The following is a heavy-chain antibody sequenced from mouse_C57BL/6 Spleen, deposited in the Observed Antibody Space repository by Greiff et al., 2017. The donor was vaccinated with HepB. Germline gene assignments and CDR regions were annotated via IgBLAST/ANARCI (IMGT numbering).Heavy chain of an antibody. CDR3: ARGGAGENYFDY. J-gene: IGHJ2*01. CDR1: GYAFSSYW. Sequence: QVQLKESGAALVKPGASVKISCKASGYAFSSYWMNWVKQRPGKGLEWIGQIYPGDGDTNYNGKFKGKATLTADKSSSTAYMQRSSLTSEDSAVYFCARGGAGENYFDYWGKGTTLTVSS. D-gene: IGHD3-3*01. V-gene: IGHV1-80*01. CDR2: IYPGDGDT.